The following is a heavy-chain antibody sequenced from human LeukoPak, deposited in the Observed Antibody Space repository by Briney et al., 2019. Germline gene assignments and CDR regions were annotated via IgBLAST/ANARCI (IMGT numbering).Heavy chain of an antibody. Sequence: GGSLGLSCAASGFTFSSYSMNWVRQAPGKGLEWVSSISSSSSFINYADSLRGRFTISRDNAKNSLYLQMNSLRVEDTAVYYCARDPDLNTGTFFDYWGQGTLVTVSS. CDR3: ARDPDLNTGTFFDY. D-gene: IGHD1-26*01. J-gene: IGHJ4*02. CDR2: ISSSSSFI. V-gene: IGHV3-21*06. CDR1: GFTFSSYS.